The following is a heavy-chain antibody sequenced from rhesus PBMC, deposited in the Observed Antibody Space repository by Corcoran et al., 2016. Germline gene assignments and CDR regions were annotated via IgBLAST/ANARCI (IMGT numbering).Heavy chain of an antibody. Sequence: QVQLQESGPGLLKPSETLSLTCAVSGGSISGGYGWGWIRQPPGKGLEWIGSIYSRSGHTYYKPSLKSRATISTDTSKNQFSLKLSSVTAADTAVYYCARDGSIAAAGLNIWGPGTPITISS. CDR3: ARDGSIAAAGLNI. CDR1: GGSISGGYG. D-gene: IGHD6S26*01. J-gene: IGHJ2*01. CDR2: IYSRSGHT. V-gene: IGHV4S7*01.